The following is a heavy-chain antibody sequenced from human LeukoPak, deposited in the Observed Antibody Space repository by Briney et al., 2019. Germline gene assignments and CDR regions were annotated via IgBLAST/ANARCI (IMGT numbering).Heavy chain of an antibody. V-gene: IGHV3-23*01. J-gene: IGHJ4*02. CDR3: ARDYDYGDTSGMPCY. Sequence: GGSLRLSCAASEFTLSTYAMNWVRQAPGKGLEWVSTISGRWTNYADPVKGRFTISRDDSQNTLFLQMNSLRVEDTAVYYCARDYDYGDTSGMPCYWGQGTLVTVSS. CDR2: ISGRWT. D-gene: IGHD4-23*01. CDR1: EFTLSTYA.